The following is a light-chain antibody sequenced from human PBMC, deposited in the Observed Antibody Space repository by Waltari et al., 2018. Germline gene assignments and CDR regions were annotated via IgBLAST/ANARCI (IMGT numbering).Light chain of an antibody. V-gene: IGLV3-25*03. J-gene: IGLJ3*02. CDR2: QAT. CDR3: QSADSSGTYVV. Sequence: YELTQPPSVPVSPGQTARITCSGDALPKQYAYWYQQKPGQAPVLLIYQATKRPSGVPDELPDSNQGTTVTLSLSEAQAEDEAAYYCQSADSSGTYVVFGGGTKVTVL. CDR1: ALPKQY.